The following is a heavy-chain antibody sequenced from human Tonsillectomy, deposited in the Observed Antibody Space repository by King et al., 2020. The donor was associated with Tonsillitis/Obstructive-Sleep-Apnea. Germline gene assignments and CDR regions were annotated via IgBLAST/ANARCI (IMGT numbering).Heavy chain of an antibody. CDR2: ISYDGSIQ. Sequence: QVQLVESGGGVVQPGRSLRLSCAASGFTFSTFAMHWVRQAPGKGLEWVSVISYDGSIQYYADSVKGRFTFSRDNSKNTLYLQMNSLRAEDTAVYYCARSPGHCSGGSCYSFYYYYMDVWGKGTTVTVSS. D-gene: IGHD2-15*01. J-gene: IGHJ6*03. V-gene: IGHV3-30*04. CDR3: ARSPGHCSGGSCYSFYYYYMDV. CDR1: GFTFSTFA.